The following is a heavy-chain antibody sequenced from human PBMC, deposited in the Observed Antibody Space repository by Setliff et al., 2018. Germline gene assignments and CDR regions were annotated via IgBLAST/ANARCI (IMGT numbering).Heavy chain of an antibody. D-gene: IGHD3-3*01. V-gene: IGHV4-59*03. Sequence: PSESLSLTCTVSGVSLRGFYLTWIRQSPKRGLEWLGYAFPTGKTAYNPYLMSRVIISINMSRKQFSLKLSSVTAADTAMYFCARGGYNSRSGYSAYYYDYWGQGALVTVSS. CDR1: GVSLRGFY. CDR2: AFPTGKT. J-gene: IGHJ4*02. CDR3: ARGGYNSRSGYSAYYYDY.